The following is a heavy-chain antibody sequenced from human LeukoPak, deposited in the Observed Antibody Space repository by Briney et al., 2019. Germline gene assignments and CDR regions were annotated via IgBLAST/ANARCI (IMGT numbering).Heavy chain of an antibody. J-gene: IGHJ4*02. CDR1: GFTFSGSA. D-gene: IGHD2-15*01. Sequence: GGSLRLSCAASGFTFSGSAMHWVRQASGKGLEWVGRIRTKANSYATAYAASVKGRFTISRDDSKNTAYLQMNSLKSEDTAVYYCTRHYCSGGSCYISGFDYWGQGTLVTVSS. V-gene: IGHV3-73*01. CDR3: TRHYCSGGSCYISGFDY. CDR2: IRTKANSYAT.